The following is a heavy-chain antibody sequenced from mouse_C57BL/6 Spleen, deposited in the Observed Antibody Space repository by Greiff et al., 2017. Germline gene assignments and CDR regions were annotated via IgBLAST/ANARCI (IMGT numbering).Heavy chain of an antibody. D-gene: IGHD2-5*01. J-gene: IGHJ4*01. CDR2: ISSGSSTI. CDR1: GFTFSDYG. V-gene: IGHV5-17*01. CDR3: ARSYYSNRGAMDY. Sequence: EVKVVESGGGLVKPGGSLKLSCAASGFTFSDYGMHWVRQAPEKGLEWVAYISSGSSTIYYADTVKGRFTISRDNAKNTLFLQMTSLRSEDTAMYYCARSYYSNRGAMDYWGQGTSVTVSS.